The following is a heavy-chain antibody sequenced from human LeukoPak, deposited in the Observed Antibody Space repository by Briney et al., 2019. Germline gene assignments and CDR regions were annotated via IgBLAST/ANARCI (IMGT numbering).Heavy chain of an antibody. CDR1: GFNFSIYS. D-gene: IGHD3-16*01. Sequence: GGSLRLSCAASGFNFSIYSMNWVRQAPGKGLEWVSYITRSSTTIYYADSVKGRFTISRDNAKNSLYLQMNSLRAEDTAVYYCARVLGIHFDYWGQGTLVTVSS. J-gene: IGHJ4*02. CDR3: ARVLGIHFDY. V-gene: IGHV3-48*04. CDR2: ITRSSTTI.